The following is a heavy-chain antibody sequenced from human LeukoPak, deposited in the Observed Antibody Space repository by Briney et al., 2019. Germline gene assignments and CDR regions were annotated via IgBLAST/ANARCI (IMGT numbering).Heavy chain of an antibody. V-gene: IGHV4-61*01. CDR2: IYYSGST. CDR1: GDSVSSGSYY. J-gene: IGHJ4*02. CDR3: ASVNGNYVGVLSYFDY. D-gene: IGHD1-7*01. Sequence: SETLSLTCTVSGDSVSSGSYYWSWIRQPPGKGLEWVGYIYYSGSTNYNPSLKSRVTISVDTSKNQFSLKLSSVTAADTAVYYCASVNGNYVGVLSYFDYWGQGALVTVSS.